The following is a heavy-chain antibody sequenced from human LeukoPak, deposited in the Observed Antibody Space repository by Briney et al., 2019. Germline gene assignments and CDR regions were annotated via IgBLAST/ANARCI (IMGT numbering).Heavy chain of an antibody. J-gene: IGHJ4*02. CDR3: ARDRRDTAMPSFDY. CDR2: IYYSGST. V-gene: IGHV4-59*01. D-gene: IGHD5-18*01. CDR1: GGSISSYY. Sequence: SSETLSLTCTVSGGSISSYYWSWIRQPPGKGLEWIGYIYYSGSTNYNPSLKSRVTISVDTSKNQFSLKLSSVTAADTAVYYCARDRRDTAMPSFDYCGQGTLVTVSS.